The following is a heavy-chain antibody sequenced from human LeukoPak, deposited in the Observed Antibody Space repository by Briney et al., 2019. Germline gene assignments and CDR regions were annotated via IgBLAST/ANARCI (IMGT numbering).Heavy chain of an antibody. Sequence: SETLSLTCTVSGGSISRYYWSWIRQPAGKGLEWIGRIYTRGSTNYNPSLKSRVTMSVDTSKNQFSLKLSSVPAADTAVYYCAREDVDTAMVYFDHWAQGTLVPVSS. J-gene: IGHJ4*02. CDR3: AREDVDTAMVYFDH. V-gene: IGHV4-4*07. CDR1: GGSISRYY. CDR2: IYTRGST. D-gene: IGHD5-18*01.